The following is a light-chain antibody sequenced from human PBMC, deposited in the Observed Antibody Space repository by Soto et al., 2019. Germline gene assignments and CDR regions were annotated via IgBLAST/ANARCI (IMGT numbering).Light chain of an antibody. CDR2: GAS. CDR1: QSISSSN. J-gene: IGKJ1*01. CDR3: QQYGSSPWT. V-gene: IGKV3-20*01. Sequence: EIVLTQSPGALSLSPGDRATLSCRTSQSISSSNLAWYQQKPGQAPRLVIYGASSRATGIPDRFSGSGSGTDFTLTISRLEPEDFAVYYCQQYGSSPWTFGQGTKVDIK.